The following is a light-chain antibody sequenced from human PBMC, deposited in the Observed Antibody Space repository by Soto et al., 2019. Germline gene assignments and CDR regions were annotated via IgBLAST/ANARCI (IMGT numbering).Light chain of an antibody. V-gene: IGKV3-15*01. CDR1: QSVSSY. CDR3: QQYNKWPTT. CDR2: GAS. J-gene: IGKJ1*01. Sequence: VLSQSPCTLSLSPGERATLSCRASQSVSSYLAWYQQKPGQAPRLLIYGASTRATGIPARFSGSGSGTEFTLTISSLQSEDFAVYFCQQYNKWPTTFGQGTKVDIK.